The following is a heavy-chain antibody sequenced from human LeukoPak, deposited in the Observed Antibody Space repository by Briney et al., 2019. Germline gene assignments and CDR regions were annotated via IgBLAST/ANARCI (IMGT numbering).Heavy chain of an antibody. J-gene: IGHJ4*02. CDR1: GFTFSNYA. CDR3: AKDRAGDVYNYYFDY. CDR2: IGASGASA. Sequence: GGSLRLSCAASGFTFSNYAMSWVRQAPGKGLEWVSSIGASGASAYDADYVKGRFTISRDNSKNTLYLQLNSLRAEDTAIYYCAKDRAGDVYNYYFDYWGQGTLVTVSS. D-gene: IGHD5-24*01. V-gene: IGHV3-23*01.